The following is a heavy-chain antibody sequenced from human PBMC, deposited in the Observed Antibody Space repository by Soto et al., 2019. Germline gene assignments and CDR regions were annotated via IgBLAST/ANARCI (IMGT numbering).Heavy chain of an antibody. CDR3: AVLSIAAVVDF. V-gene: IGHV3-7*01. CDR1: GFTFSSYA. J-gene: IGHJ4*02. D-gene: IGHD6-25*01. Sequence: GGSLRLSCAASGFTFSSYAMSWVRQAPGKGLEWVANINQDGSEKYYVDSVKGRFTISRDNAKNSLYLQMNSLRAEDTAVYYCAVLSIAAVVDFWGQGTLVTVSS. CDR2: INQDGSEK.